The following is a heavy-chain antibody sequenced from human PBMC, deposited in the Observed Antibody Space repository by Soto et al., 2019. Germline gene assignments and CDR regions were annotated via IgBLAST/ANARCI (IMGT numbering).Heavy chain of an antibody. V-gene: IGHV1-3*01. CDR3: ARSDDL. CDR1: GYTFTSYA. Sequence: GASVKVSCKASGYTFTSYAMHWVRQAPGQRLEWMGWINAGSGTPYYAQKFKGRVTMTRDTSLGTAYLVLNRLEYDDTAVYYCARSDDLWGPGTLVTVSS. CDR2: INAGSGTP. J-gene: IGHJ4*02.